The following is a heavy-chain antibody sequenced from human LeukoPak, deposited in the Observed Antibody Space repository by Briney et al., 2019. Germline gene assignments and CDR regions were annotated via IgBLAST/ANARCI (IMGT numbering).Heavy chain of an antibody. J-gene: IGHJ5*02. CDR2: ISSSSSYI. D-gene: IGHD2-15*01. CDR3: ARDSIVVVVAATRSRFDP. Sequence: GGSLRLSCAASGFTFSDYYMSWIRQAPGKGLEWVSSISSSSSYIYYADSVKGRFTIPRDNAKNSLYLQMNSLRAEDTAVYYCARDSIVVVVAATRSRFDPWGQGTLVTVSS. V-gene: IGHV3-11*06. CDR1: GFTFSDYY.